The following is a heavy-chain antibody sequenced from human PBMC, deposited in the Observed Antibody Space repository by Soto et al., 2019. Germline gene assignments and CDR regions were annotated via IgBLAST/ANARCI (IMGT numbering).Heavy chain of an antibody. CDR3: ARGRSILEWLLKVYYYYYMDV. CDR2: MNPNSGNT. CDR1: GYTFTSYD. D-gene: IGHD3-3*01. Sequence: ASVKVSCKASGYTFTSYDINWVRQATGQGLEWMGWMNPNSGNTGYAQKFQGRVTMTRNTSISTAYMELSSLRSEDTAVYYCARGRSILEWLLKVYYYYYMDVWGKGTTVTVSS. J-gene: IGHJ6*03. V-gene: IGHV1-8*01.